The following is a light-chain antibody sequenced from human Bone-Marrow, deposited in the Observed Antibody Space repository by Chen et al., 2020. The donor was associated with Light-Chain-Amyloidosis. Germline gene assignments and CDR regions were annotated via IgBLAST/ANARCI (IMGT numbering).Light chain of an antibody. J-gene: IGLJ3*02. CDR3: QVWDRSSDRPV. CDR1: NIGSTS. CDR2: DDS. V-gene: IGLV3-21*02. Sequence: SYVLTQPYSVSVAPGQTATIACGGNNIGSTSAHWYQHTPGQAPLLVVYDDSGRPPGIPERLSGSNSGNTATLTISRVEAGDEADYYCQVWDRSSDRPVFGGGTKLTVL.